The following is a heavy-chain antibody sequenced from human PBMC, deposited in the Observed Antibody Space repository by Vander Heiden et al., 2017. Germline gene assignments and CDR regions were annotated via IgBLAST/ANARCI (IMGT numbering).Heavy chain of an antibody. CDR2: ISWNSGSI. D-gene: IGHD2-15*01. CDR3: AKDMEAATLGSYYYGMDV. Sequence: EVQLVESVGGLVQPGRSLRLSRAASGFPFDDYAMHWVRQAPGKGLEWVSGISWNSGSIGYADSVKGRFTISRDNAKNSLYLKMNSLRAEDTALYYCAKDMEAATLGSYYYGMDVWGEGTTVTVSS. CDR1: GFPFDDYA. J-gene: IGHJ6*04. V-gene: IGHV3-9*01.